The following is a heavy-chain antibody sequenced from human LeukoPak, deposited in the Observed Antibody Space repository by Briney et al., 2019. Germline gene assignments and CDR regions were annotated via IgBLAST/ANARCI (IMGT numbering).Heavy chain of an antibody. J-gene: IGHJ6*03. D-gene: IGHD5-24*01. CDR3: TRGRDGYSLNYYYYMDV. CDR1: GFTFGGYD. V-gene: IGHV3-49*04. CDR2: IRNKAYGGTT. Sequence: GGSLRLPCTTSGFTFGGYDMSWVRQATGKGLEWVGFIRNKAYGGTTQLAASVKGRFTNSRDDSKSIAYLQMNSLKTEDTALYYCTRGRDGYSLNYYYYMDVWGKGTTVTVSS.